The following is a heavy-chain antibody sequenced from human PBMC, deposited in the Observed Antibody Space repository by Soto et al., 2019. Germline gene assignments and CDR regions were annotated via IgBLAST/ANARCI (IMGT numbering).Heavy chain of an antibody. CDR1: GFTFNTYR. J-gene: IGHJ4*02. D-gene: IGHD3-10*01. Sequence: EVQLVESGGGLVKPGGSLRLSCAASGFTFNTYRMNWVRQAPGKGLEWVSCISSSSDDIYYSDSVKGRFTISRDNAKNSLYLQMNSLRAEDTAVYYCARDWGRYYGSGPLTHFDHWGQGTLVTVSS. CDR3: ARDWGRYYGSGPLTHFDH. CDR2: ISSSSDDI. V-gene: IGHV3-21*01.